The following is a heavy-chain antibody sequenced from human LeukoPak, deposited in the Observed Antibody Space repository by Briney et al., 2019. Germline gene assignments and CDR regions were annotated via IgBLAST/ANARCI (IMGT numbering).Heavy chain of an antibody. J-gene: IGHJ4*02. V-gene: IGHV3-48*04. CDR3: ARVSRGNYYFDY. Sequence: GGSLRLSCAASGFTFSSYSINWVRQAPGKGLEWVSYISSGSGSIYYADSVKGRFTISRDNAKNTLYLQMNSLRAEDTAVYYCARVSRGNYYFDYWGPGTLVTVSS. CDR2: ISSGSGSI. CDR1: GFTFSSYS.